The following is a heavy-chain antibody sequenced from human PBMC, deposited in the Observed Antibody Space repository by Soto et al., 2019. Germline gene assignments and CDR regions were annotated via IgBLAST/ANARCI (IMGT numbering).Heavy chain of an antibody. CDR2: IIPFHGVT. J-gene: IGHJ4*02. V-gene: IGHV1-69*04. CDR3: TRDWEITVSTWSFGGF. D-gene: IGHD3-10*01. Sequence: ASVKVSCKASGGTFSPYTINCVRHAPGQGLEWMGRIIPFHGVTNYAQKFQARVTITADKSTSTAYMELSGLRFEDTAMYYCTRDWEITVSTWSFGGFWGRGTLVTVSS. CDR1: GGTFSPYT.